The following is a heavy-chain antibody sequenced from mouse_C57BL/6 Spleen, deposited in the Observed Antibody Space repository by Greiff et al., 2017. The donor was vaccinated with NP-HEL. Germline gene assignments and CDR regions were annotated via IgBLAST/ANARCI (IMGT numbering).Heavy chain of an antibody. CDR2: ISYDGSN. CDR1: GYSITSGYY. V-gene: IGHV3-6*01. J-gene: IGHJ4*01. Sequence: EVQLQESGPGLVKPSQSLSLTCSVTGYSITSGYYWNWIRQFPGNKLEWMGYISYDGSNNYNPSLKNRISITRDTSKNQFFLKLNSVTTEDTATYYCARDMITTGYYYAMDYWGQGTSVTVSS. D-gene: IGHD2-4*01. CDR3: ARDMITTGYYYAMDY.